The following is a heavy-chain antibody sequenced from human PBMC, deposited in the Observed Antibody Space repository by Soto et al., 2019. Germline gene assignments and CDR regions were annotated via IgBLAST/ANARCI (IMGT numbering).Heavy chain of an antibody. D-gene: IGHD2-15*01. CDR3: TRHAGGQVEHSFYYNFMDV. Sequence: EVQLVESGGGLVQPGGSLKLACLASGFPLSDSAIHWVGKASGKGLEWVGRIRSKTNNYATRYAAPVRGRLTLSRDDSKNTAYLQMNNPESENAAVYYCTRHAGGQVEHSFYYNFMDVWGKGATVSV. V-gene: IGHV3-73*01. J-gene: IGHJ6*03. CDR1: GFPLSDSA. CDR2: IRSKTNNYAT.